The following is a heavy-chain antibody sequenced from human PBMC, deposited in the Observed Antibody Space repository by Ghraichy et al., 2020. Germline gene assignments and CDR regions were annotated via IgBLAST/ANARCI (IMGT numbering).Heavy chain of an antibody. V-gene: IGHV6-1*01. Sequence: SQTLSLTCAISGDSVSSNSAAWNWIRQSPSRGLEWLGRTYYRSKWYNDYAVSVKSRITLNPDTSKNQFSLQLNSVTPEDTAVYYCARDSGDTMVRGVSPPGFDYWGQGTLVTVSS. CDR3: ARDSGDTMVRGVSPPGFDY. D-gene: IGHD3-10*01. J-gene: IGHJ4*02. CDR1: GDSVSSNSAA. CDR2: TYYRSKWYN.